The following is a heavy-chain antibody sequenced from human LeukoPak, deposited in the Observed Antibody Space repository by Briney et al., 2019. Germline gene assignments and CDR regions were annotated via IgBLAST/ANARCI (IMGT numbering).Heavy chain of an antibody. D-gene: IGHD3-3*01. J-gene: IGHJ2*01. CDR3: AREKGITIFGVVIYWYFDL. CDR2: FNGRSSTT. CDR1: GFTLSSYS. Sequence: GGSLRLSCAASGFTLSSYSMNWVRQAPGKGLEWVSYFNGRSSTTYYAGSVKGRFTIPRDNAKNSLYLQMNSLRAEDTAVYYCAREKGITIFGVVIYWYFDLWGRGTLVTVSS. V-gene: IGHV3-48*04.